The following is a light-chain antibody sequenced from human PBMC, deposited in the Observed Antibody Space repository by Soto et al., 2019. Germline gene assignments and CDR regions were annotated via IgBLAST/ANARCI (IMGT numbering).Light chain of an antibody. CDR3: MQALQTLT. Sequence: DIVMTQSPLSLPVTPGEPASISCRSSQSLLHSNGYNYLDWYLQKPGQSPQLLIYLGSNRASGVPDRFSGSGSGTDFTLKISRVEAEDVGVYCCMQALQTLTFGGGTKVDIK. CDR1: QSLLHSNGYNY. CDR2: LGS. J-gene: IGKJ4*01. V-gene: IGKV2-28*01.